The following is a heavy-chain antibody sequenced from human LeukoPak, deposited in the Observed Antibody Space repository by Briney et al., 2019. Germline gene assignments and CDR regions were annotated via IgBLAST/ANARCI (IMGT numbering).Heavy chain of an antibody. J-gene: IGHJ4*02. D-gene: IGHD1-26*01. Sequence: GASVKVSCKASGYTFTVYYMHWVRQAPGQGLEWMGWINPNSGGTNYAQKFQGRVTMTRDTSISTAYMELSRLRSDDTAVYYCARFSPRIEQVGATVYWGQGTLVTVSS. CDR1: GYTFTVYY. V-gene: IGHV1-2*02. CDR3: ARFSPRIEQVGATVY. CDR2: INPNSGGT.